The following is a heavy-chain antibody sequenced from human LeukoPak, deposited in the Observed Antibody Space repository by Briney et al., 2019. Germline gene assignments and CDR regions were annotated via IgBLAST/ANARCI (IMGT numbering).Heavy chain of an antibody. D-gene: IGHD1-26*01. CDR1: GFTVSSNY. J-gene: IGHJ4*02. CDR3: ARQRAGSYFDY. V-gene: IGHV3-53*01. Sequence: PGGSLRLSCAASGFTVSSNYMSWVRQAPGKGLEWVSVIYSGGSTYYADSVKGRFTISRDNSKNTLYLQMNSLRAEDTAVYYCARQRAGSYFDYWGQGTLVTVSS. CDR2: IYSGGST.